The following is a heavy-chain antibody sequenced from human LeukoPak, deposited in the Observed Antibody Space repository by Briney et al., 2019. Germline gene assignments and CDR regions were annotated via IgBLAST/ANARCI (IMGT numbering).Heavy chain of an antibody. CDR3: ARHRAADPSDAFDI. CDR2: LHYSGST. V-gene: IGHV4-39*01. CDR1: GGSISTSSYY. J-gene: IGHJ3*02. D-gene: IGHD6-13*01. Sequence: SETLSPTCTVSGGSISTSSYYWGWIRQPPGKGLEWIGTLHYSGSTYHNPSLKSRVAISVDTSKNRFSLKLSSLTVADTAVYYCARHRAADPSDAFDIWGQGTMVTVS.